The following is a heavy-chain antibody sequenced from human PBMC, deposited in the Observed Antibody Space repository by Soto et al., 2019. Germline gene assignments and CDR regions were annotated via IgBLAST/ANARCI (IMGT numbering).Heavy chain of an antibody. CDR3: AKVRSDYSNLDY. V-gene: IGHV3-23*01. CDR1: GFTFSSYA. D-gene: IGHD4-4*01. CDR2: ISGSGAST. J-gene: IGHJ4*01. Sequence: EVQLLESGGGLVQPGGSLRLSCAASGFTFSSYAMSWVRQAPGKGLEWVSGISGSGASTYYAGSVKGRFTISRDYSKNTLSLQVNSLRAEDTAVYYCAKVRSDYSNLDYWGHGTLVTVSS.